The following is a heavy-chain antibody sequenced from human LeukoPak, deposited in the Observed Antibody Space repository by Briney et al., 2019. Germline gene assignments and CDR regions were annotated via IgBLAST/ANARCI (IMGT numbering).Heavy chain of an antibody. CDR3: ARLDTAMVRPLDY. CDR1: GGSISSSSYY. D-gene: IGHD5-18*01. J-gene: IGHJ4*02. Sequence: PSETLSLTCTVSGGSISSSSYYWGWIRQPPGKGLEWIGSIYYSGSTYYNPSLKSRVTISVDTSKNQFSLKLSSVTAADTAVYYCARLDTAMVRPLDYWGQGTLVTVSS. CDR2: IYYSGST. V-gene: IGHV4-39*01.